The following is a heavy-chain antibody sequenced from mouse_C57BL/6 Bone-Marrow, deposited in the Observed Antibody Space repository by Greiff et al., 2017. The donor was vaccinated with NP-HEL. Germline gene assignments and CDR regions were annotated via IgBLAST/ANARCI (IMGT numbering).Heavy chain of an antibody. V-gene: IGHV5-12*01. Sequence: DVMLVESGGGLVQPGGSLKLSCAASGFTFSDYYMYWVRQTPEKRLEWVAYISNGGGSTYYPDTVKGRFTISRDNAKNTLYLQMSRLKSEDTAMYYCARRRGGYAMDYWGQGTSVTVSS. CDR1: GFTFSDYY. J-gene: IGHJ4*01. CDR2: ISNGGGST. CDR3: ARRRGGYAMDY.